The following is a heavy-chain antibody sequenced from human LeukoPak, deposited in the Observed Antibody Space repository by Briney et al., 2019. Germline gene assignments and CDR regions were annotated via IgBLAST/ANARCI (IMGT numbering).Heavy chain of an antibody. CDR3: PGHHPRNTVDF. D-gene: IGHD2-8*02. CDR1: GRSISSDY. Sequence: SETLSLTCTVSGRSISSDYWSWIRQPPGKGLEWIAYISYIGSINYNPSLKSRVTISLETPKNQFSLKLSPVTAADTVFYCCPGHHPRNTVDFWGQGTLVTVSS. J-gene: IGHJ4*02. CDR2: ISYIGSI. V-gene: IGHV4-59*08.